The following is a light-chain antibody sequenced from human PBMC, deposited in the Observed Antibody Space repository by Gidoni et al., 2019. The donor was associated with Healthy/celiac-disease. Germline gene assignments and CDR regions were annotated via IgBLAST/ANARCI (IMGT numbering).Light chain of an antibody. V-gene: IGKV1-33*01. CDR3: QEYDNDPFT. CDR1: QDISNY. Sequence: DIQMTQSPSSLSASVGDRVTITCQASQDISNYLNWYQQKPGKAPKLLIYDASNLETGVPSRFSGSGSGTDFTFTISSLQPEDIATYYCQEYDNDPFTFGGXTKVEIK. J-gene: IGKJ4*01. CDR2: DAS.